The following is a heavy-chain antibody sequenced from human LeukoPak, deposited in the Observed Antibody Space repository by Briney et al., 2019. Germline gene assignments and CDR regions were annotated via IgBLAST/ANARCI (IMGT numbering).Heavy chain of an antibody. CDR1: GFTFDDYS. Sequence: PGGSLRLSCAASGFTFDDYSMHWVRQAPGKGLDWVSLISWDGGSTYYADSVKGRFTISRDNIKNSLYLQMNSLRADDTALYYCAKDGKNYFDYWGQGTLVTVSS. CDR2: ISWDGGST. V-gene: IGHV3-43D*03. J-gene: IGHJ4*02. CDR3: AKDGKNYFDY.